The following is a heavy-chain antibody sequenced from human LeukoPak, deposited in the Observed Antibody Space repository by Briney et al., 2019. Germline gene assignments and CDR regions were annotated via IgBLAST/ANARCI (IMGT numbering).Heavy chain of an antibody. J-gene: IGHJ4*02. CDR3: AKDGAVAGPEYYFDY. Sequence: QSGRSLRLSCAASGFTFSSYGMHWVRQAPGKGLEWEAVISYDGSNKYYADSVKGRFTISRDNSKNTLYLQMNSLRAEDTAVYYCAKDGAVAGPEYYFDYWGQGTLVTVSS. CDR2: ISYDGSNK. CDR1: GFTFSSYG. D-gene: IGHD6-19*01. V-gene: IGHV3-30*18.